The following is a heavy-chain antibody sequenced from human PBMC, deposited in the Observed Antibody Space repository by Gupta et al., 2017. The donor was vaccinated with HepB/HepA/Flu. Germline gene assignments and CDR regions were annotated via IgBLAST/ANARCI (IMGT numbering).Heavy chain of an antibody. CDR3: ARSSSSRKLNWFDP. D-gene: IGHD6-6*01. CDR1: GGSISSSSYY. V-gene: IGHV4-39*01. Sequence: QLQLQESGPGLVKPSETLSLTCTVSGGSISSSSYYWGWIRQPPGKGLEWIGSIYYSGSTYYNPSLKSRVTISVDTSKNQFSLKLSSVTAADTAVYYSARSSSSRKLNWFDPWGQGTLVTVSS. J-gene: IGHJ5*02. CDR2: IYYSGST.